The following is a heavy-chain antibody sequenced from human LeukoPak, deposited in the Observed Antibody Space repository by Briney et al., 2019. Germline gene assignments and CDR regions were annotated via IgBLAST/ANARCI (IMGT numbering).Heavy chain of an antibody. CDR3: ARLELGYCSGGSCYAFDY. J-gene: IGHJ4*02. CDR1: GGSISTTSYY. D-gene: IGHD2-15*01. V-gene: IGHV4-39*07. CDR2: MYYSGST. Sequence: PSETLSLTCTVSGGSISTTSYYWGWIRQPPGKGLEWIGSMYYSGSTYYNSSLKSRVTIAVDTSKNQFSLKLSSVTAADTAMYYCARLELGYCSGGSCYAFDYWGQGTLVTVSS.